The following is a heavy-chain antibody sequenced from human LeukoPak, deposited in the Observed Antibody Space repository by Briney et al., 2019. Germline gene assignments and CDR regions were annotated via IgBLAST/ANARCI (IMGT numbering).Heavy chain of an antibody. J-gene: IGHJ4*02. V-gene: IGHV3-74*01. CDR2: INNDGSGT. D-gene: IGHD2-8*02. CDR3: ATYRQVLLPFES. CDR1: GFSLSNYW. Sequence: SGGSLRLSCEVSGFSLSNYWMQWVRQAPGKGLVWVSRINNDGSGTTYADSVKGRFTISRDNSKSTLSLQMNSLRAEDTAIYYCATYRQVLLPFESWGQGTLVTVSS.